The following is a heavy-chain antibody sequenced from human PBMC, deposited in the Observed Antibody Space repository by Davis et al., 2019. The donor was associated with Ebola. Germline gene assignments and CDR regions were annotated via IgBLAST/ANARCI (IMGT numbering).Heavy chain of an antibody. D-gene: IGHD5-24*01. V-gene: IGHV4-59*01. CDR2: IYYSGST. J-gene: IGHJ4*02. CDR1: GGSFSGYY. Sequence: SETLSLTCAVYGGSFSGYYWSWIRQPPGKGLEWIGYIYYSGSTNYNPSLKSRVTISVDTSKNQFSLKLSSVTAADTAVYYCARDGHNYSYYDYWGQGTLVTVSS. CDR3: ARDGHNYSYYDY.